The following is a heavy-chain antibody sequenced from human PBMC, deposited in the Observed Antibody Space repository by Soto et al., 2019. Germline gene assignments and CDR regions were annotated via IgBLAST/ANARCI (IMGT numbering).Heavy chain of an antibody. V-gene: IGHV3-13*01. Sequence: PGGSLRLSCAASGFTFSSYDMQWVRQATGKGLEWVSAIGTAGDTYYPGSVKGRFAISRENAKNSLYLQMNSLRAGDTAVYYCARALCGGDCYSGDAFDIWGQGTMVTVSS. D-gene: IGHD2-21*01. CDR1: GFTFSSYD. CDR3: ARALCGGDCYSGDAFDI. J-gene: IGHJ3*02. CDR2: IGTAGDT.